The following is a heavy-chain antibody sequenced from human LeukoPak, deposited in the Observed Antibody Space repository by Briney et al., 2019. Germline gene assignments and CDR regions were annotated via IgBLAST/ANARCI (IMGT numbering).Heavy chain of an antibody. J-gene: IGHJ4*02. V-gene: IGHV4-59*01. CDR3: PRDKGEYYDSSGYLDY. CDR1: GGSISSYY. D-gene: IGHD3-22*01. CDR2: IYYSGNT. Sequence: PSETLSLTCTVSGGSISSYYWSWIRQPPGKGLEWIGYIYYSGNTNCNPALKSRVTMSVDTSKNQFSLKLSSVTAADTAVYYCPRDKGEYYDSSGYLDYWGQGTLVTVSS.